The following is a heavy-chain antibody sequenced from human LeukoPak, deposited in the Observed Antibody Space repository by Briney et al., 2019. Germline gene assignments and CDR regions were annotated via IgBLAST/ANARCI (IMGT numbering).Heavy chain of an antibody. CDR2: INPNSGGT. D-gene: IGHD3-3*01. CDR3: ARDRHYDFWSGYSISDAFDY. V-gene: IGHV1-2*06. CDR1: GYTFTGYY. J-gene: IGHJ4*02. Sequence: VASVKVSCKASGYTFTGYYMHWVRQAPGQGLEWMGRINPNSGGTNYAQKFQGRVTMTRDTSISTAYMELSGLRSDDTAVYYCARDRHYDFWSGYSISDAFDYWGQGTLVTVSS.